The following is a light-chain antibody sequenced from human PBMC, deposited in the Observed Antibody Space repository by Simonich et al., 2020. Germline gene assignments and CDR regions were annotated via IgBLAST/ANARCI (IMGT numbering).Light chain of an antibody. V-gene: IGLV2-14*01. CDR3: SSYTSSSTWV. J-gene: IGLJ3*02. CDR1: SSDVGGYNY. Sequence: QSALTQPASVSGSLGQSITISCTGTSSDVGGYNYVSCYQQHPGKTPKLLIYDVMKRPSGGVNRFSGSKSGNPDSLTISGLQAEDEADYYCSSYTSSSTWVFGGGTKLTVL. CDR2: DVM.